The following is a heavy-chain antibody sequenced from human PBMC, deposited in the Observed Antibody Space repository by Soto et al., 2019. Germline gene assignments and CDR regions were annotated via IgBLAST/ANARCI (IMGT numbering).Heavy chain of an antibody. CDR1: GGTFSSYA. CDR2: IIPIFGTA. CDR3: ARDPIYGDYELPYYYYGMDV. V-gene: IGHV1-69*13. J-gene: IGHJ6*02. D-gene: IGHD4-17*01. Sequence: ASVKVSCKASGGTFSSYAISWVRQAPGQGLEWMGGIIPIFGTANYAQKFQGRVTITADESTSTAYMELSSLRSEDTAVYYCARDPIYGDYELPYYYYGMDVWGQGTTVTVSS.